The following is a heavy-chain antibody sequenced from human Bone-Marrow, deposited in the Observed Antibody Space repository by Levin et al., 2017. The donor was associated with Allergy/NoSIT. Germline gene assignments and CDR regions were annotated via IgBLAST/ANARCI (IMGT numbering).Heavy chain of an antibody. CDR3: AKVEAVDSSSWYYGSRKYFFDY. Sequence: GESLKISCVASGFTFSDHAMHWVRQAPGKGLEWVALISYDGTNEYYVDSVKGRFTISRDNSKNTLYLQMNSLRVEDTAVYYCAKVEAVDSSSWYYGSRKYFFDYWGQGALVAVSS. CDR2: ISYDGTNE. V-gene: IGHV3-30*02. J-gene: IGHJ4*02. CDR1: GFTFSDHA. D-gene: IGHD6-13*01.